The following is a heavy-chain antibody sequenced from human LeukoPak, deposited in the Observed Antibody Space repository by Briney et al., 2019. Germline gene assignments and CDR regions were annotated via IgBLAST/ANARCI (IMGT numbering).Heavy chain of an antibody. D-gene: IGHD2-15*01. CDR1: GYTFTSYY. Sequence: ASVKVSCKASGYTFTSYYMHWVRQAPGQGLEWMGIINPSGGSTSYAQKFQGRVTMTRDMSTSTVYMELSSLRSEDTAVYYCAREGVVAAPGLDVWGKGTTVTISS. V-gene: IGHV1-46*01. CDR2: INPSGGST. CDR3: AREGVVAAPGLDV. J-gene: IGHJ6*04.